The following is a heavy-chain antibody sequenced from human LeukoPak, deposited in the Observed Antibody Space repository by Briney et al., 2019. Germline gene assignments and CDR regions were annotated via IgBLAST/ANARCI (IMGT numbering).Heavy chain of an antibody. J-gene: IGHJ6*03. CDR2: IYYSGSA. V-gene: IGHV4-59*01. CDR1: GGSISSYY. Sequence: PSETLSLTCTVSGGSISSYYWSWIRQPPGKGLEWIGYIYYSGSANYNPSLKSRVTMSVDTSKNQFSLRLSSVTAADTAMYYCARCGRAYYYYMDVWGKGTTVTITS. D-gene: IGHD6-25*01. CDR3: ARCGRAYYYYMDV.